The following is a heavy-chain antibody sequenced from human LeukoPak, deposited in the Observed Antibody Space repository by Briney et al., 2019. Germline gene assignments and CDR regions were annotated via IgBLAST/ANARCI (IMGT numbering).Heavy chain of an antibody. CDR1: GGSISSGDYY. J-gene: IGHJ4*02. CDR2: IYYSGST. CDR3: ARDGVGGLYYFDY. D-gene: IGHD4-23*01. Sequence: PSQTLSLTCTVSGGSISSGDYYWSWIRQPPGKGLEWIGYIYYSGSTYYNPSLKSRVTISVDTSKNQFSLKLSSVTAADTAVYYCARDGVGGLYYFDYWGPGTLVTVSS. V-gene: IGHV4-30-4*01.